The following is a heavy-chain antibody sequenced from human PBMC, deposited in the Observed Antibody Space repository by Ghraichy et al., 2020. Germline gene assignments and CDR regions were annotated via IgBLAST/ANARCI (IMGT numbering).Heavy chain of an antibody. D-gene: IGHD3-3*01. CDR3: AREPTNDFWSGSFYGMDV. CDR1: GYTFTGYY. J-gene: IGHJ6*02. CDR2: INPNSGDT. Sequence: ASVKVSCKASGYTFTGYYMHWVRQAPGQGLEWMGWINPNSGDTNYAQKFQGRVTMTRDTSISTAYMELSRLRSDDTAVYYCAREPTNDFWSGSFYGMDVWGQGTTVTVSS. V-gene: IGHV1-2*02.